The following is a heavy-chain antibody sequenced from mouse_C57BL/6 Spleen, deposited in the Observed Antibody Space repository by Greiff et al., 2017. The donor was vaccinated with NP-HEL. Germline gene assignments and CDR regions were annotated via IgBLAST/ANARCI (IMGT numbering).Heavy chain of an antibody. Sequence: VQLQESGAELARPGASVKLSCKASGYTFTSYGISWVKQRTGQGLEWIGEIYPRSGNTYYNEKFKGKATLTADKSSSTAYMELRSLTSEDSAVYFGAREEGFTTVVAPMDYWGQGTSVTVSS. V-gene: IGHV1-81*01. CDR2: IYPRSGNT. J-gene: IGHJ4*01. CDR1: GYTFTSYG. CDR3: AREEGFTTVVAPMDY. D-gene: IGHD1-1*01.